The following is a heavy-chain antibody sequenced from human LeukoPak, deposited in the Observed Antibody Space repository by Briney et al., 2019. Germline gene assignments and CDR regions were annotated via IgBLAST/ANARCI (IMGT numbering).Heavy chain of an antibody. CDR2: IKQDGSEK. Sequence: GGSLRLSCAASGFTFSSYWMSWVRQAPGKGLEWVANIKQDGSEKYYVDSVKGRFTISRDNAKNSLYLQVNSLRDEDTAVYYCACDILTGYQYYFDYWGQGTLVTVSS. CDR3: ACDILTGYQYYFDY. D-gene: IGHD3-9*01. CDR1: GFTFSSYW. J-gene: IGHJ4*02. V-gene: IGHV3-7*04.